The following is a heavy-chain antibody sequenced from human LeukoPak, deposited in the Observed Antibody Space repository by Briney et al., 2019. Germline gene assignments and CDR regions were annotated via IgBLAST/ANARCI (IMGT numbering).Heavy chain of an antibody. Sequence: GGSLRLSCAASGFTFSSYWVSWVRQAPGKGLEWVANINQDGSEKYYVDSVKGRFTISRDNAKNSLYLQMSSLRPEDTAVYYCARVGAAAAGNWGQGTLVTVSS. D-gene: IGHD6-13*01. CDR1: GFTFSSYW. J-gene: IGHJ4*02. V-gene: IGHV3-7*03. CDR2: INQDGSEK. CDR3: ARVGAAAAGN.